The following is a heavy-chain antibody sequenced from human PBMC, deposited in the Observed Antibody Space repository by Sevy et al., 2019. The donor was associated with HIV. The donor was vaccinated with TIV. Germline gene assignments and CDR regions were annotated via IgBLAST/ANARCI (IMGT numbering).Heavy chain of an antibody. Sequence: GGSLRLSCAAYGFTFSGYWMTWVRQAPGKGLEWVANIKEDGSAEYYVDSMKGRFTISRDNAKNSLFLQLNSLRVEDTAMYYCAIDFPVYGAYDYVGQVTLVTVSS. CDR3: AIDFPVYGAYDY. CDR2: IKEDGSAE. J-gene: IGHJ4*02. D-gene: IGHD3-10*01. CDR1: GFTFSGYW. V-gene: IGHV3-7*01.